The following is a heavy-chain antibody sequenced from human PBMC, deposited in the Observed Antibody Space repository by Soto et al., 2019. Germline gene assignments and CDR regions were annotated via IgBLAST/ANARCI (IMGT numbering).Heavy chain of an antibody. Sequence: QVQLVQSGADVKKPGASVKVSCKASGYTFTDYFMQWVRQAPGQGLEWMGWINPSSGGTNYAQNFQGRVTMTRDTSINTVYMEVTSLTSDDTAVYYCARDRSGAKVGVSPRFVYWGQGTLVTVSS. CDR1: GYTFTDYF. CDR2: INPSSGGT. J-gene: IGHJ4*01. V-gene: IGHV1-2*02. D-gene: IGHD1-26*01. CDR3: ARDRSGAKVGVSPRFVY.